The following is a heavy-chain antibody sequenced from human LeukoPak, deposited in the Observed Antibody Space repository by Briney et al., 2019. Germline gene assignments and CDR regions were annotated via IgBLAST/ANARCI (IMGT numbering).Heavy chain of an antibody. J-gene: IGHJ5*02. Sequence: GGSLRLSCAASGFTFSDSYMTWVRQAPGKGLEWVSYISNSGTTIYYADSVKGRFTMSRDNAKSSLYLQMNSLRTEDTAVYYCARGAKGVVVNNWLDPWGQGTLVTVSS. V-gene: IGHV3-11*04. CDR3: ARGAKGVVVNNWLDP. CDR2: ISNSGTTI. D-gene: IGHD3-16*01. CDR1: GFTFSDSY.